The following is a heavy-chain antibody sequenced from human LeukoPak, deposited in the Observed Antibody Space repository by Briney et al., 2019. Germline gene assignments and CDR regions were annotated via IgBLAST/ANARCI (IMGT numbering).Heavy chain of an antibody. J-gene: IGHJ2*01. D-gene: IGHD2-2*02. V-gene: IGHV4-4*09. Sequence: SETLSLTCTVSGGSISSYYWSWIRQPPGKGLEWIGYIYTSGSTNYNPSLKSRVTISVDTSKNQFSLKLSSVTAADTAVYYCARWGPEVGGRGYCSSTSCYSEYFDLWGRGTLVTVSS. CDR1: GGSISSYY. CDR2: IYTSGST. CDR3: ARWGPEVGGRGYCSSTSCYSEYFDL.